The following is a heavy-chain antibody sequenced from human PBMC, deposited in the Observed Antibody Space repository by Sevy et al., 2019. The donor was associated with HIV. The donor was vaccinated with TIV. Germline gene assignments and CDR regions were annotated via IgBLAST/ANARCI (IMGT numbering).Heavy chain of an antibody. J-gene: IGHJ6*02. D-gene: IGHD3-10*01. CDR3: ARETWRYYGSGSYYYYGMDV. CDR1: GFTFSTYS. CDR2: ISSSTSTI. Sequence: GGSLRLSCAASGFTFSTYSMNWVRQAPGKGLEWVSYISSSTSTIYYADSVKGRFTIPRDNAKNSLYLQMNSLRAEDTAVYYCARETWRYYGSGSYYYYGMDVWGQGTTVTVSS. V-gene: IGHV3-48*01.